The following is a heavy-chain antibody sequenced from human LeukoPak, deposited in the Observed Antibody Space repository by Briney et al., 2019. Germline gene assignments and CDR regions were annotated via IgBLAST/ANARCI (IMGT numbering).Heavy chain of an antibody. CDR2: IGTSTTTI. CDR1: GFTFSSYT. Sequence: GGSLRLSCAASGFTFSSYTMNWVRQPPGKGLEWVSNIGTSTTTIYYADSVKGRFTISRDSAKNSLYLQMNSLRADDTAVYYCARFAAGGSYYYYMDVWGKGTTVTVSS. D-gene: IGHD6-25*01. V-gene: IGHV3-48*01. J-gene: IGHJ6*03. CDR3: ARFAAGGSYYYYMDV.